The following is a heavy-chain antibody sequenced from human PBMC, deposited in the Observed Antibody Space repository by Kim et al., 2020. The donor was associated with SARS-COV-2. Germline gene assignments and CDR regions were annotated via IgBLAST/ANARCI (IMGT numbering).Heavy chain of an antibody. CDR3: ARVPVGAPFDY. CDR1: GGSISSSSYY. CDR2: IYYSGST. D-gene: IGHD1-26*01. J-gene: IGHJ4*02. Sequence: SETLSLTCTVSGGSISSSSYYWGWIRQPPGKGLEWIGSIYYSGSTYYNPSLKSRVTISVDTSKNQFSLKLSSVTAADTAVYYCARVPVGAPFDYWGQGTL. V-gene: IGHV4-39*07.